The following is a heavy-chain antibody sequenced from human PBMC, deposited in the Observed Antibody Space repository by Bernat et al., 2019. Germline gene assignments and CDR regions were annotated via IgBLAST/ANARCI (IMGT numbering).Heavy chain of an antibody. Sequence: QVQLVQSGAEVKKPGASVKVSCKASGYTFTGYYMHWVRQAPGQGLEWMGWINPNSGGTNYAQKFQGWVTMTRDTSISTAYMELSRLRSDDTAVYYCARDFARDYDFWSGYSLSYYFDYWGQGTLVTVSS. CDR3: ARDFARDYDFWSGYSLSYYFDY. CDR2: INPNSGGT. CDR1: GYTFTGYY. V-gene: IGHV1-2*04. D-gene: IGHD3-3*01. J-gene: IGHJ4*02.